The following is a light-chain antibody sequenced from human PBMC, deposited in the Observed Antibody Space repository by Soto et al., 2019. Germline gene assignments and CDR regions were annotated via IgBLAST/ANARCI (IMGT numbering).Light chain of an antibody. V-gene: IGLV2-14*03. J-gene: IGLJ2*01. Sequence: QCALTQTASLSGSPGESSTISCTGSNSDVGGYNYVSWYQQYPGKPPKLMIYDVSNRPSGVSHRFSGSKYGYTASLTISGLQAEDEAHYYCISYTSSSTRVVFGGGTKVTVL. CDR3: ISYTSSSTRVV. CDR2: DVS. CDR1: NSDVGGYNY.